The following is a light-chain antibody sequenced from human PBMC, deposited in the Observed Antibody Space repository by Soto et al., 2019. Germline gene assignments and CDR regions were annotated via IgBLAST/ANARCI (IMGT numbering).Light chain of an antibody. CDR3: PRRNSYPLFT. CDR2: AAS. Sequence: DIQLTQSPSFLSASVGDRVTITCRASQGISSYLAWYQQNTGKAPKRLLSAASTLQSGVPSRFSDSESGKEFPPTIISLQPEDFTIYERPRRNSYPLFTFGPGTKVDIK. J-gene: IGKJ3*01. V-gene: IGKV1-9*01. CDR1: QGISSY.